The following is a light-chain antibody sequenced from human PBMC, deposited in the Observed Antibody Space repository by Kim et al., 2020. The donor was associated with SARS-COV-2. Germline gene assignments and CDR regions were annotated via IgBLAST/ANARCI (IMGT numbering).Light chain of an antibody. J-gene: IGKJ3*01. CDR3: QQYNNWPFT. V-gene: IGKV3-15*01. Sequence: VSAGERAALSCRASQSVSSNFAWYQQKPGQAPRLLIYDAFTRATGIPARFSGSGSGTEFTLTISSLQSEDFALYYCQQYNNWPFTFGPGTKVDIK. CDR2: DAF. CDR1: QSVSSN.